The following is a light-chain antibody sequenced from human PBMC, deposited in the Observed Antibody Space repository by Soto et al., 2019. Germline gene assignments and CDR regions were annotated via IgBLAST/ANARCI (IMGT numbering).Light chain of an antibody. V-gene: IGKV3-20*01. CDR3: QQYGSSPT. CDR2: GAS. Sequence: EIVLTQSPGTLSLSPGERATLSCRASQSVSSSYLAWYQQKPGQAPRLLIYGASSRATGIPDRFSGSGSGSISTLIIGILEPEDFALYYWQQYGSSPTFGEGTKVEIK. J-gene: IGKJ1*01. CDR1: QSVSSSY.